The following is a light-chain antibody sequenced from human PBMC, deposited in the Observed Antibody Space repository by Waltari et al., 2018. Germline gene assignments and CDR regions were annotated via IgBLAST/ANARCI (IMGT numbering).Light chain of an antibody. CDR3: QQRTNRPRMYT. Sequence: EILLTPSPCTLSLYPGESATLSSRASQSLSSSLAWYQQKPGQAPRLLTYNVSNRARGIPARFSGSGCGTDFTLTISILGPEDVAVEYCQQRTNRPRMYTFGQGTKLEI. CDR2: NVS. J-gene: IGKJ2*01. V-gene: IGKV3-11*01. CDR1: QSLSSS.